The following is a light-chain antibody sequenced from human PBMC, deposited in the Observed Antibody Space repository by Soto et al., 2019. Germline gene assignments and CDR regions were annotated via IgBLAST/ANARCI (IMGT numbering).Light chain of an antibody. CDR3: SSYTSSSSYV. J-gene: IGLJ1*01. Sequence: QSALTQPASVSGSPGQSITISCTGTSSDVGGYKYVSWYQQHPDKAPKLIIYDVTNRPSGISNRFSGSKSGNTASLTISGLQAEDEADYYCSSYTSSSSYVFVTGTQLTVL. CDR2: DVT. V-gene: IGLV2-14*01. CDR1: SSDVGGYKY.